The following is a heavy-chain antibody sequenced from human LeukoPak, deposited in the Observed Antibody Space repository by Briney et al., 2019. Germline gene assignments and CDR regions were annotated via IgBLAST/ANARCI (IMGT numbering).Heavy chain of an antibody. Sequence: SETLSLTCAVYGGSFSGYYWSWIRQPPGKGLEWIGEINHNGNTNYNPSLKSRVTISIDSSENQFSLRLISVTAADTAVYYCARDGGRSWYYFVSSPGDYWGQGTLVTVSS. V-gene: IGHV4-34*01. CDR3: ARDGGRSWYYFVSSPGDY. J-gene: IGHJ4*02. CDR1: GGSFSGYY. D-gene: IGHD6-13*01. CDR2: INHNGNT.